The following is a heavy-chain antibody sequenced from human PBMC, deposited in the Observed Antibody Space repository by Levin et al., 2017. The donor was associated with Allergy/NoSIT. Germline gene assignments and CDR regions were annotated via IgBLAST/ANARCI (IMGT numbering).Heavy chain of an antibody. CDR2: IYSGGST. D-gene: IGHD3-10*01. Sequence: ASVKVSCAASGFTVSSNYMSWVRQAPGKGLEWVSVIYSGGSTYYADSVKGRFTISRDNSKNTLYLQMNSLRAEDTAVYYCARVGHGMDVWGQGTTVTVSS. CDR1: GFTVSSNY. CDR3: ARVGHGMDV. J-gene: IGHJ6*02. V-gene: IGHV3-53*01.